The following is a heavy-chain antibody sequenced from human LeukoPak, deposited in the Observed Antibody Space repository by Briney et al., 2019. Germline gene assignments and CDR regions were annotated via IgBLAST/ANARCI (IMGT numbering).Heavy chain of an antibody. CDR1: GFTFSSYW. J-gene: IGHJ6*02. CDR3: ARDASVVVVAATGPSYYYGMDV. CDR2: IKQDGSEK. Sequence: GGSLRLSCAASGFTFSSYWMSWVRQAPGKGLEWVANIKQDGSEKYYVDSVKGRFTISRDNAKNSLYLQMNSLRAEDTAVYYCARDASVVVVAATGPSYYYGMDVWGQGTTVTVSS. D-gene: IGHD2-15*01. V-gene: IGHV3-7*01.